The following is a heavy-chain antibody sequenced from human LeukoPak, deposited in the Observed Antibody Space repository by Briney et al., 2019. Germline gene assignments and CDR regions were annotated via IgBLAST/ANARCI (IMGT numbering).Heavy chain of an antibody. V-gene: IGHV4-34*01. CDR2: ISHSGST. J-gene: IGHJ4*02. CDR1: GGSLSSYY. CDR3: ARHGYSSSWYQNYYFDY. Sequence: SETLSLTCAVYGGSLSSYYWTWVRQPPGKGLEWIGEISHSGSTNYNPSLKSRVTISVDTSKNQFSLKLSSVTAADTAVYYCARHGYSSSWYQNYYFDYWGQGTLVTVSS. D-gene: IGHD6-13*01.